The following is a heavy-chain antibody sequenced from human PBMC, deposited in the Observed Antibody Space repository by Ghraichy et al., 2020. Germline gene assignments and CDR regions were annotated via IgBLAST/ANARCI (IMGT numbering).Heavy chain of an antibody. CDR1: GLIFSNYW. J-gene: IGHJ6*02. CDR3: ARGHHGLGV. CDR2: INPDGSEE. Sequence: LSLTCAASGLIFSNYWMSWVRQAPGKGLEWVAQINPDGSEEYSVDSLKGRFSISRDNAKNSLYLQMNTVTAEDAAVYYCARGHHGLGVWGQGTTVTVSS. V-gene: IGHV3-7*03.